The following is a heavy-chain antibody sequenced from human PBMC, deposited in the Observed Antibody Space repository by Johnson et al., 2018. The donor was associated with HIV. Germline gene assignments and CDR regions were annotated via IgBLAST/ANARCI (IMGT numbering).Heavy chain of an antibody. Sequence: VQLVESGGGLVKPGGSLRLSCAASGFTLSNSWMSWVRQTPGKGLEWVGRIKSKTDGGTADYVAPVKGRFTISRDDAKNTLYLQMNSLKTEDRGMYYCARGPAAFDLWGQGTMVTVSS. CDR1: GFTLSNSW. J-gene: IGHJ3*01. V-gene: IGHV3-15*01. CDR2: IKSKTDGGTA. CDR3: ARGPAAFDL.